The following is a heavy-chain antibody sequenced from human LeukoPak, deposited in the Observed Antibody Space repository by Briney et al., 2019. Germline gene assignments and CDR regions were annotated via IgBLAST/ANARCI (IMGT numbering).Heavy chain of an antibody. D-gene: IGHD2/OR15-2a*01. Sequence: PGGSLRLSCAASGFSFSNYAMHWVRQAPGKGLEWVAVISFDGSNKYYADSVKGRFTISRDNSKNTLYLQINRLRAQDTAVYSCARVRYFSPYYFDYWGQGTLVTVSS. CDR3: ARVRYFSPYYFDY. CDR1: GFSFSNYA. J-gene: IGHJ4*02. CDR2: ISFDGSNK. V-gene: IGHV3-30-3*01.